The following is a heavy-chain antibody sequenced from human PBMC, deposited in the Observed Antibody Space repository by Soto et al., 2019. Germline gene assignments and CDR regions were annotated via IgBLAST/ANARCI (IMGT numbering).Heavy chain of an antibody. D-gene: IGHD1-1*01. J-gene: IGHJ4*02. CDR3: TREGATTRFDS. V-gene: IGHV4-4*02. CDR2: IYHTGNS. CDR1: GGSITSSHW. Sequence: QVQLQESGPGLVKPSGTLSLTCAVSGGSITSSHWCSWVRQPPGKGLEWIGEIYHTGNSNYNPSLKSRVTISMDKSKNQFSLRLTSVAAADTAVYYCTREGATTRFDSWGQGILVTVSS.